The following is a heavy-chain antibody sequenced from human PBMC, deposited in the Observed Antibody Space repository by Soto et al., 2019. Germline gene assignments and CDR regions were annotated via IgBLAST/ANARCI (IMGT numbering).Heavy chain of an antibody. CDR3: SRFVGYGGSEYYFDN. CDR2: ISNDGNNN. V-gene: IGHV3-30-3*02. CDR1: GFTFRRYA. J-gene: IGHJ4*02. D-gene: IGHD5-12*01. Sequence: QVQPVESGGGVVQPGRSLRLSCVVSGFTFRRYAMHWVRQAPGKGLEWVAVISNDGNNNYHADSVKGRFTISRDNSKNTLYLHMDSLRAEDTALYYCSRFVGYGGSEYYFDNWGQGIQVIVST.